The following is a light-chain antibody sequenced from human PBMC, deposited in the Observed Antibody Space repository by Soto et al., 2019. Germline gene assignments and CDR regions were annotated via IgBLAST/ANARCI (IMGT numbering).Light chain of an antibody. CDR2: DAS. CDR1: QPISTW. J-gene: IGKJ1*01. V-gene: IGKV1-5*01. CDR3: HQYNYYRPT. Sequence: DIPLTQSASTLSASLGDRVTITCGASQPISTWLAWYQEKQGKAPKLLIYDASSLEGGVPSRFSGSGYGTEFNLTISSLQTDDFATYYCHQYNYYRPTFGQGTKVDIK.